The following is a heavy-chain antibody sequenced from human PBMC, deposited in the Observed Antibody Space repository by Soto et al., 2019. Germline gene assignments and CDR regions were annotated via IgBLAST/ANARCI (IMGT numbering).Heavy chain of an antibody. CDR2: IHYNGNT. Sequence: PSETLSLTRIFSGDSSSSFSSNLVRQPPGKGLEWIGNIHYNGNTKYNPSLKSRVTMSVDTSKNQFSLKLISVTAADTAKYFCEREGHLGRWLQPLDFRGQGTLVTVSS. CDR3: EREGHLGRWLQPLDF. D-gene: IGHD5-12*01. J-gene: IGHJ4*02. CDR1: GDSSSSFS. V-gene: IGHV4-59*01.